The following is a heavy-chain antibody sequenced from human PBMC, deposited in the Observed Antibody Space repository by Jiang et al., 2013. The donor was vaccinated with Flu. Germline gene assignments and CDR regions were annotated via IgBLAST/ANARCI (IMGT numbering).Heavy chain of an antibody. D-gene: IGHD4-17*01. V-gene: IGHV4-34*01. CDR1: GGSFSGYY. J-gene: IGHJ4*02. Sequence: LLKPSETLSLTCAVYGGSFSGYYWSWIRQPPGKGLEWIGEINHSGSTNYNPSLKSRVTISVDTSKNQFSLKLSSVTAADTAVYYCARPTVGTAALDYWGQGTLVTVSS. CDR2: INHSGST. CDR3: ARPTVGTAALDY.